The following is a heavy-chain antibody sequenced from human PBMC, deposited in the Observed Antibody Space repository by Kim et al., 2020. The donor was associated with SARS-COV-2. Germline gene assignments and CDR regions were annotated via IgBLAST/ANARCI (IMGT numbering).Heavy chain of an antibody. Sequence: ASVKVSCKASGYTFTSYYMHWVRQAPGQGLEWMGIINPSGGSTSYAQKFQGRVTMTRDTSTSTVYMELSSLRSEDTAVYYCARDGGGDFWSGYYTMNWFDPWGQGTLVTVSS. D-gene: IGHD3-3*01. J-gene: IGHJ5*02. CDR3: ARDGGGDFWSGYYTMNWFDP. CDR1: GYTFTSYY. CDR2: INPSGGST. V-gene: IGHV1-46*01.